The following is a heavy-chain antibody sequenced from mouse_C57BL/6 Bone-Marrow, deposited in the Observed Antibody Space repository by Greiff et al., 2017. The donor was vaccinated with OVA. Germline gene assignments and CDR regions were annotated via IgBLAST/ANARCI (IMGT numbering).Heavy chain of an antibody. CDR1: GYTFTSYW. D-gene: IGHD2-5*01. CDR3: ARSKGPYSNSFAY. V-gene: IGHV1-53*01. Sequence: QVQLQQSGTELVKPGASVKLSCKASGYTFTSYWMHWVKQRPGQGLEWIGNINPSNGGTTYNEKFKSKATLTVDKSSSTAYMQLSSLTSEDSAVYYCARSKGPYSNSFAYWGQGTLVTVSA. CDR2: INPSNGGT. J-gene: IGHJ3*01.